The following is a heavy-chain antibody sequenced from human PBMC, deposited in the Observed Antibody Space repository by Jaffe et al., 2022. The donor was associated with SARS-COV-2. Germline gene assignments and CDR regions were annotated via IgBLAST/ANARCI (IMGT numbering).Heavy chain of an antibody. V-gene: IGHV4-38-2*02. J-gene: IGHJ4*02. CDR2: IYHSGST. CDR1: GYSISSGYY. Sequence: QVQLQESGPGLVKPSETLSLTCTVSGYSISSGYYWGWIRQSPGKGLEWIGSIYHSGSTYYNPSLKSRVTISIDTSKNQFSLKLSSVTAADTAVYYCAGKYYYDISGYFYVDYWGQGTLVTVSS. CDR3: AGKYYYDISGYFYVDY. D-gene: IGHD3-22*01.